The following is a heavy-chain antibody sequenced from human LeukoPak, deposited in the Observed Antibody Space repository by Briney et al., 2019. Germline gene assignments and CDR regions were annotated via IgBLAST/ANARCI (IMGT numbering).Heavy chain of an antibody. Sequence: GGSLILSCAASGFSFSSYAMNWVRQAPGKGLEWVSLIGGSGGRTYYADSVKGRFTISRDNSKNTLYLQMDSLRAEDTAVYYCAKAIEGLNTAMGHWGQGTLVTVSS. CDR3: AKAIEGLNTAMGH. D-gene: IGHD5-18*01. J-gene: IGHJ4*02. V-gene: IGHV3-23*01. CDR2: IGGSGGRT. CDR1: GFSFSSYA.